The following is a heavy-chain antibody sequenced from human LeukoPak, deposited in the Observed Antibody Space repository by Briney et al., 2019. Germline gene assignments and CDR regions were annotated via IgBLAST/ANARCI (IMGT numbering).Heavy chain of an antibody. J-gene: IGHJ6*03. CDR3: ARRYYYYMDV. Sequence: ASVKVSCKASGYTFTSYYMHWVRQAPGQGLEWMGWISAYNGNTNYAQKLQGRVTMTTDTSTSTAYMELRSLRSDDTAVYYCARRYYYYMDVWGKGTTVTVSS. V-gene: IGHV1-18*04. CDR1: GYTFTSYY. CDR2: ISAYNGNT.